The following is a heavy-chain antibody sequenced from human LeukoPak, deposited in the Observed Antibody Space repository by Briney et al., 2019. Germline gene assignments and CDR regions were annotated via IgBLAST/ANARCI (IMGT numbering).Heavy chain of an antibody. CDR2: ISGSDTST. D-gene: IGHD5-18*01. V-gene: IGHV3-23*01. CDR3: AKEGGYSYGHFDY. Sequence: PGGSLRLSCAASGFTFSSYAMSWVRQAPGKGLEWVSTISGSDTSTYYADSVKGRFTISRDNSKNTLYLQMNSLRAEDTAVYYCAKEGGYSYGHFDYWGQGTLVTVSS. CDR1: GFTFSSYA. J-gene: IGHJ4*02.